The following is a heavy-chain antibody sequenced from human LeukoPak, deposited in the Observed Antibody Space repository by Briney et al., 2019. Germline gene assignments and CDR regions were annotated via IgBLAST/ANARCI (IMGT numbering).Heavy chain of an antibody. Sequence: PGGSLRLSCAASGFTFSDHYMDWVRQAPGKGLEWAGRTRNKANSYTTEYAASVKGRFTISRDDSKNSLYLQMNSLKTEDTAVYYCARDGYSGYGFLDVWGKGTTVTVSS. CDR2: TRNKANSYTT. J-gene: IGHJ6*04. D-gene: IGHD5-12*01. V-gene: IGHV3-72*01. CDR1: GFTFSDHY. CDR3: ARDGYSGYGFLDV.